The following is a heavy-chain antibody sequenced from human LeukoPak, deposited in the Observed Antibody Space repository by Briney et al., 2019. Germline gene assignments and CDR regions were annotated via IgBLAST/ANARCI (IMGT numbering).Heavy chain of an antibody. J-gene: IGHJ4*02. Sequence: SETLSLTCAVYGGSFSGYYWSWIRQPPGKGLEWIGEINHSGSTNYNPSLKSRVTISVDTSKNQFSLKPSSVTAADTAVYYCASREMATRPFDYWGQGTLVTVSS. V-gene: IGHV4-34*01. D-gene: IGHD5-24*01. CDR3: ASREMATRPFDY. CDR1: GGSFSGYY. CDR2: INHSGST.